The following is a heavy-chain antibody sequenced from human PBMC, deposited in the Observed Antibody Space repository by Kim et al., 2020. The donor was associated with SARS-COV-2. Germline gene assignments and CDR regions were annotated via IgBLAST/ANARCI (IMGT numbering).Heavy chain of an antibody. D-gene: IGHD6-19*01. CDR3: ARESVTGTDAFDI. V-gene: IGHV3-48*03. CDR1: GFTFDSYE. J-gene: IGHJ3*02. CDR2: ISDSGSTT. Sequence: GGSLRLSCAASGFTFDSYEINWVRQAPGKGLEWVSYISDSGSTTYYADSVKGRFTVSRDNAKNSLFLQINSLRAEDTAVYYCARESVTGTDAFDIWGQGTLVTVSS.